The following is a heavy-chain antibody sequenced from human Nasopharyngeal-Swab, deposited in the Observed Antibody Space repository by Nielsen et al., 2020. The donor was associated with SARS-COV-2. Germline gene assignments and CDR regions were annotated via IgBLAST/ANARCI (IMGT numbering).Heavy chain of an antibody. Sequence: GGSLRLSCAASGFTFSSYAMHWVRQAPGKGLEWVAVLWYDGSNIHYVDSVEGRFTISRDNSKDTLYLQMNRLRVEDTAVYYCARGGVWGAYEENFEYWGQGTLVTVSS. CDR1: GFTFSSYA. V-gene: IGHV3-33*01. D-gene: IGHD5-12*01. J-gene: IGHJ4*02. CDR2: LWYDGSNI. CDR3: ARGGVWGAYEENFEY.